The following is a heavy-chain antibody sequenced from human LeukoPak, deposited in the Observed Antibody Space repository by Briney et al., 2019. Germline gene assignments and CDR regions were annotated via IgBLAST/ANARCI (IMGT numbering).Heavy chain of an antibody. CDR2: INPNSGGT. J-gene: IGHJ6*03. CDR3: ARDGAGGPVVTRVRNYYYMDV. CDR1: GYTFTGYY. Sequence: ASVKVSCKASGYTFTGYYMHWVRQAPGQGLKWMGWINPNSGGTNYAQKFQGRVTMTRDTSISTAYMELSRLRSDDTAVYYCARDGAGGPVVTRVRNYYYMDVWGKGTTVTVSS. V-gene: IGHV1-2*02. D-gene: IGHD4-23*01.